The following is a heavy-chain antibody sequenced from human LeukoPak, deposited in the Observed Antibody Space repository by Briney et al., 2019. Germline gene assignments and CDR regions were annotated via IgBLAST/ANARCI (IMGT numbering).Heavy chain of an antibody. CDR2: ISPYNSNT. CDR3: ARDHDSSSWYHYYYYMDV. D-gene: IGHD6-13*01. V-gene: IGHV1-18*01. J-gene: IGHJ6*03. Sequence: GASVKVSCKSSGYTFTTYGISWMRQAPGQSLEWMGWISPYNSNTNYAQKLQGRVTMTTDTSTSTAYMELRSLRSDDTAVYYCARDHDSSSWYHYYYYMDVWGKGTTVTVSS. CDR1: GYTFTTYG.